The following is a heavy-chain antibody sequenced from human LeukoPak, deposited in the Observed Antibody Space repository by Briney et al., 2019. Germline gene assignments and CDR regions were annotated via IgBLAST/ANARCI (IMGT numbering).Heavy chain of an antibody. J-gene: IGHJ5*02. V-gene: IGHV4-34*01. CDR1: GGSFSGYY. Sequence: SETLSLTCAVYGGSFSGYYWSWIRQPPGKGLEWIGEINHSGSTNYNPSLKSRVTTSVDTSKNQFSLKLSSVTAADTAVYYCARTYYYDSSGYYGWFDPWGQGTLVTVSS. CDR2: INHSGST. D-gene: IGHD3-22*01. CDR3: ARTYYYDSSGYYGWFDP.